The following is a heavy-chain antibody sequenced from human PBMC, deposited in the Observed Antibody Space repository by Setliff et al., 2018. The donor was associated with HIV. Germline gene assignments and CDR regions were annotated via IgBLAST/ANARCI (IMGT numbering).Heavy chain of an antibody. J-gene: IGHJ4*02. CDR3: ARHISDFWSNYQTPFDY. D-gene: IGHD3-3*01. CDR2: IYYSGST. CDR1: GGSISSSSYY. V-gene: IGHV4-39*01. Sequence: KPSETLSLTCTVSGGSISSSSYYWGWIRQPPGKGLEWIGSIYYSGSTYYHPSLKIRVTISVDTSKNQFSLNLSSVTVADTAVYYCARHISDFWSNYQTPFDYWGQGTLVTVSS.